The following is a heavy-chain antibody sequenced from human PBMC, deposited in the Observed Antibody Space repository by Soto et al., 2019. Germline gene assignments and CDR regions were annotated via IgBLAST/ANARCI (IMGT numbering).Heavy chain of an antibody. CDR3: AKVFYYYDSSGYYYFDH. V-gene: IGHV3-23*01. CDR1: GFTFSSYA. J-gene: IGHJ4*02. Sequence: LRLSCAASGFTFSSYAVSWVRQAPGKGPEWISSISGSGSTIYYADSVKGRFTISRDNSKNTLYLQMSSLRAEDTAVYYCAKVFYYYDSSGYYYFDHWGQGTLVTVSS. CDR2: ISGSGSTI. D-gene: IGHD3-22*01.